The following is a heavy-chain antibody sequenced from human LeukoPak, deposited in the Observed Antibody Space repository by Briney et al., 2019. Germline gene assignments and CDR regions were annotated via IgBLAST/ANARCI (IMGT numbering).Heavy chain of an antibody. CDR3: ARRMYGGSFDY. V-gene: IGHV4-38-2*02. D-gene: IGHD1-26*01. J-gene: IGHJ4*02. CDR2: IYHSGST. Sequence: SETLSLTCTVSGYSISSGYYWGWIRQPPGKGLEWIGSIYHSGSTYYNLSLKSRVTISVDTSRNQFSLKLSSVTAADTAVYYCARRMYGGSFDYWGQGTLVTVSS. CDR1: GYSISSGYY.